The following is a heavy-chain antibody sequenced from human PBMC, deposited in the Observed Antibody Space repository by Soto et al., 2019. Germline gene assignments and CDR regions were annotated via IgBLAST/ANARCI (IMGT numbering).Heavy chain of an antibody. V-gene: IGHV4-59*01. CDR1: GGSISSYY. D-gene: IGHD3-10*01. CDR2: IYYSGST. J-gene: IGHJ4*02. Sequence: PSETLSLTCTVSGGSISSYYWSWIRQPPGKGLEWIGYIYYSGSTNYSPSLKSRVTISVNTSKNQFSLTLNSVTAADTAVYYCARPDYYGPVDYWGQGTLVTVS. CDR3: ARPDYYGPVDY.